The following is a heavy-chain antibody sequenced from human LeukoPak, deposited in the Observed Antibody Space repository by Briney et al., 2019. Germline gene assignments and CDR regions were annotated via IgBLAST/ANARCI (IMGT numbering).Heavy chain of an antibody. D-gene: IGHD3-22*01. J-gene: IGHJ4*02. CDR2: IRSNSRGI. V-gene: IGHV3-48*04. Sequence: PGGSLRLSCAASGFTFNSYTMNWVRQAPGKGLESVSSIRSNSRGINYADSVKGRFTISRDNDKNSLYLQMNSLRAEDTAVYYCAKDHESDGYPCLDHWGLGTLVTVSS. CDR3: AKDHESDGYPCLDH. CDR1: GFTFNSYT.